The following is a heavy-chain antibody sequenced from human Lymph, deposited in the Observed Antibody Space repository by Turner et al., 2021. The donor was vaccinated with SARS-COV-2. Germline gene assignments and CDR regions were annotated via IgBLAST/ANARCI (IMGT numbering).Heavy chain of an antibody. V-gene: IGHV4-59*01. Sequence: QAQLQESGPRLVKPLETLSLTCTVSGGSMNSNYWSWIRQPPGKRLEWIGYIYYRGSTNYNPSLKSRVTISVDTSKNQCSLKLTSVTDADTAIYYCARETVNNWVDTWGQGILVTVSS. CDR3: ARETVNNWVDT. J-gene: IGHJ5*02. CDR2: IYYRGST. D-gene: IGHD2-21*02. CDR1: GGSMNSNY.